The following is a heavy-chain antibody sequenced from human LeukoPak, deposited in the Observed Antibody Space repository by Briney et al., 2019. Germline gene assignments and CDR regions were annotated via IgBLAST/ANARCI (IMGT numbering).Heavy chain of an antibody. CDR1: GFTFSRYS. CDR3: ARAWDV. CDR2: ISSSRNYI. J-gene: IGHJ6*04. V-gene: IGHV3-21*01. Sequence: GGSLRLSCAASGFTFSRYSMNWVRQAPGKGLEWVSSISSSRNYIYYADSVKGRFTISRDNAKNTVYLEMNSLRAEDTAVYYCARAWDVWGKGTTVTISS.